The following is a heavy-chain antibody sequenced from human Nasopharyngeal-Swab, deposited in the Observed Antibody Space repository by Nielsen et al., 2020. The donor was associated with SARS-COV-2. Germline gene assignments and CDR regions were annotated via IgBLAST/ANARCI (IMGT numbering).Heavy chain of an antibody. J-gene: IGHJ4*02. CDR1: GFIITSNY. Sequence: GESLKISCAASGFIITSNYMNWVRQAPGKGLEWVSVIYSGGNAYYADSVKGRFTISRDTSKNMLYLQMDSVRADDTAVYYCARETGFCTRGSCGPFDSWGQGTLVSVSS. D-gene: IGHD2-8*01. CDR2: IYSGGNA. CDR3: ARETGFCTRGSCGPFDS. V-gene: IGHV3-53*01.